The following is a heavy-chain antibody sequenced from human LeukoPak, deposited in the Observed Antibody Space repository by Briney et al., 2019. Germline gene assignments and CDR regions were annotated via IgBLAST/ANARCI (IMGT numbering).Heavy chain of an antibody. J-gene: IGHJ4*02. Sequence: GGSLRLSCAASGFTFSSYSMNWVRRAPGKGLEWVSSISSSNSYIYYADSVKGRSTISRDNAKNSLYLQMNSLRAEDTAVYYCARGGGLYCSSTSCYDFDYWGQGTLVTVSS. CDR1: GFTFSSYS. D-gene: IGHD2-2*01. V-gene: IGHV3-21*01. CDR2: ISSSNSYI. CDR3: ARGGGLYCSSTSCYDFDY.